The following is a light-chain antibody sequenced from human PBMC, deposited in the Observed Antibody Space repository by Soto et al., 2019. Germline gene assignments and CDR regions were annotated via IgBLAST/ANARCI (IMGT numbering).Light chain of an antibody. CDR2: SAS. CDR1: QLIRSD. V-gene: IGKV1-6*01. Sequence: IQMTQSPSSLSASVGERVTITCRASQLIRSDLGWYQQKPGEVPRLLIYSASTLQSGVPSRFSGSASGTEFTLTISSLQPEDSATYYCLQAYNYPQTFGQGTKVEIK. J-gene: IGKJ1*01. CDR3: LQAYNYPQT.